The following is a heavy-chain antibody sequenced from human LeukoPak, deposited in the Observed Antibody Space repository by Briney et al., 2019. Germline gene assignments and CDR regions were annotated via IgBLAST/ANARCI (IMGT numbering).Heavy chain of an antibody. J-gene: IGHJ3*02. D-gene: IGHD2-15*01. CDR2: IYYSGNT. CDR1: GGSISSSGHY. CDR3: ARGWYDPKSILVAFDI. V-gene: IGHV4-39*01. Sequence: PSETLSLTCTVSGGSISSSGHYWGWIRQPPGKGLEWIGSIYYSGNTYYNPSLKSRVTISVDTSKSQFSLKPSSVTATDTAVYFCARGWYDPKSILVAFDIWGQGTMVTVSS.